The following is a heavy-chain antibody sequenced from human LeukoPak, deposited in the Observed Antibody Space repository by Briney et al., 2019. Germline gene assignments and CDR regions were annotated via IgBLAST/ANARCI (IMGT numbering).Heavy chain of an antibody. J-gene: IGHJ3*02. V-gene: IGHV3-9*01. Sequence: GGSLRLSCAASGFTFDDYAMHWVRQAPGKGLEWVSGISWNSGTIGSADSVKGRFTISRDNAKNSLYLRMNSLRAEDTALYYCAKDRFYSPGAFDIWGQGTMVTVSS. CDR3: AKDRFYSPGAFDI. CDR1: GFTFDDYA. CDR2: ISWNSGTI. D-gene: IGHD4-11*01.